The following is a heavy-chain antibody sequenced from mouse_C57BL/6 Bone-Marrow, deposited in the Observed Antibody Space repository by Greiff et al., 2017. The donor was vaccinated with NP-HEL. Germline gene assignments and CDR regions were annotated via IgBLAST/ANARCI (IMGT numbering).Heavy chain of an antibody. V-gene: IGHV1-18*01. CDR1: GYTFTDYN. J-gene: IGHJ2*01. D-gene: IGHD1-1*01. CDR3: ARRFYYYGSHFDY. CDR2: INPNNGGT. Sequence: EVKLMESGPELVKPGASVKIPCKASGYTFTDYNMDWVKQSHGKSLEWIGDINPNNGGTIYNQKFKGKATLTVDKSSSTAYMELRSLTSEDTAVYYYARRFYYYGSHFDYWGQGTTLTVSS.